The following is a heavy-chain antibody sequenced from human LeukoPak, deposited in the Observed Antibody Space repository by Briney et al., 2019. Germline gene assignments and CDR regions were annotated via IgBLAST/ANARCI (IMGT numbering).Heavy chain of an antibody. CDR3: LRYPGQGVRGYYMDV. D-gene: IGHD2-15*01. CDR1: GFTFRSYG. V-gene: IGHV3-30*02. J-gene: IGHJ6*03. CDR2: IRSDSSND. Sequence: GGSLRLSCVMSGFTFRSYGMHWVRQAPGKGLEWVTLIRSDSSNDYYADSVKGRFTIGRDDSKNTLYLQMNSLRPEDTAVYYCLRYPGQGVRGYYMDVWGKGTTVTVSS.